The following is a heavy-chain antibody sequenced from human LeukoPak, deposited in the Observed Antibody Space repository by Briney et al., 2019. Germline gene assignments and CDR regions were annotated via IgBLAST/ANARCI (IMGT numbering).Heavy chain of an antibody. V-gene: IGHV3-23*01. CDR2: LSASGGTT. CDR1: RFTFSSYA. CDR3: AKDPRDYCSSTSCPNCFDP. D-gene: IGHD2-2*01. Sequence: PGGSLRLSCAASRFTFSSYAMSWVGQAPGKGLEWVSSLSASGGTTYYADSVKGRFTISRDDSKNTLYLQMFSLRAEDSAVYYCAKDPRDYCSSTSCPNCFDPWGQGTLVTVSS. J-gene: IGHJ5*02.